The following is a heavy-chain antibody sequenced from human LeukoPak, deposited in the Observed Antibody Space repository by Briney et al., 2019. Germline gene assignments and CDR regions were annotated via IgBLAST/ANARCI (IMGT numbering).Heavy chain of an antibody. D-gene: IGHD3-22*01. Sequence: SETLSLTCAVYGGSFSGYYWSWIRQPPGKGLEWNGEINHSGSTNYNPSLKSRVTISVDTSKNQFSLKLSSVTAADTAVYYCARVLYYYDSSGYSPFDYWGQGTLVTVSS. CDR1: GGSFSGYY. CDR3: ARVLYYYDSSGYSPFDY. J-gene: IGHJ4*02. CDR2: INHSGST. V-gene: IGHV4-34*01.